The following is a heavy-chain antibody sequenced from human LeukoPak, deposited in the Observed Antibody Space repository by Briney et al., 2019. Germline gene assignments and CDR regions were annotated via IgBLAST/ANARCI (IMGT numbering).Heavy chain of an antibody. CDR3: ARDACSSTICQAGGNWFDP. Sequence: ASVKVSCKASGYTFTGYYMHWVRQAPGQGLEWMGWINPNSGGTNYAQKFQGWVTMTRDTSISTAYMELSRLRSDDTAVYYCARDACSSTICQAGGNWFDPWGQGTLVIVS. D-gene: IGHD2-2*01. CDR2: INPNSGGT. V-gene: IGHV1-2*04. CDR1: GYTFTGYY. J-gene: IGHJ5*02.